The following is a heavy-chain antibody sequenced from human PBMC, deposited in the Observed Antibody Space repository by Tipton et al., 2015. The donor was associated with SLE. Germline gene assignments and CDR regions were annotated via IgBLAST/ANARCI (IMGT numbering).Heavy chain of an antibody. D-gene: IGHD3-16*01. CDR3: ARALGPHRFDP. CDR1: GFTFSSYG. CDR2: ISYDGSNK. V-gene: IGHV3-30*03. J-gene: IGHJ5*02. Sequence: SLRLSCAASGFTFSSYGMHWVRQAPGKGLEWVAVISYDGSNKYYADSVKGRFTISRDNAKNTLFLQMNSLRAEDTAVYYCARALGPHRFDPWGQGTLVTVSS.